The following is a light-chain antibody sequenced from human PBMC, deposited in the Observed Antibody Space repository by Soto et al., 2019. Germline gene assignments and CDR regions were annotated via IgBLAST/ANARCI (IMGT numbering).Light chain of an antibody. Sequence: QAVVTQPPSASGTPGQRVTISCSGSSSNIGSNYVYWYQQLPGTAPKLLIYRNNQRPSGVPDRFSGSKSGTSASLAISGLRSEDDADYYCAAWDDSLSAWVFGGGTKLTVL. V-gene: IGLV1-47*01. J-gene: IGLJ3*02. CDR1: SSNIGSNY. CDR2: RNN. CDR3: AAWDDSLSAWV.